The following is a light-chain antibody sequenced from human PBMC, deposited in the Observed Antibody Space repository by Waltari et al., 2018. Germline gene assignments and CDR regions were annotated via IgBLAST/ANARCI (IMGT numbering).Light chain of an antibody. Sequence: QSALTQPASMSGSPGQSITISCPGTSSDVGRYNYVSWYQQHPGKAPKLMIYEVSHRPSGVSNRFSGSKSGNTASLTISGLQAEDEADYYCSSFTGSDTHVFGTGTKVTVL. CDR3: SSFTGSDTHV. CDR2: EVS. V-gene: IGLV2-14*01. CDR1: SSDVGRYNY. J-gene: IGLJ1*01.